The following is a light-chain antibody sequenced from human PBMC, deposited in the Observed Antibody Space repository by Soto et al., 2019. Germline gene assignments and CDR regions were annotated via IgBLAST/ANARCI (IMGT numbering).Light chain of an antibody. J-gene: IGKJ2*02. CDR3: QQRSEWPLCT. CDR1: QSGSHL. Sequence: EIILTQSPATLSLSPGDRATLSCRASQSGSHLLAWYQQKPGQAPRPLIYDLSKRATGIPARFSGSGSGTAFTLTISSLEPEDFAVYFCQQRSEWPLCTFGQGTKLEIK. CDR2: DLS. V-gene: IGKV3-11*01.